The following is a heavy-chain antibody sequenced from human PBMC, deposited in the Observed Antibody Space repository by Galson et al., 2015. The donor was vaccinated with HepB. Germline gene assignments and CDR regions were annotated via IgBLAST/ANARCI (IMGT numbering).Heavy chain of an antibody. V-gene: IGHV1-18*01. Sequence: SVKVSCKASGYTFSSYSITWVRQAPGQGLEWMGWISAYNRYTDYAQRFQGRVTMTTDTSTSTAYMELRSLRSDDTAVYYCARGALVAVVRGTLNNWFDPWVQGTLVTVSS. J-gene: IGHJ5*02. D-gene: IGHD2-15*01. CDR3: ARGALVAVVRGTLNNWFDP. CDR1: GYTFSSYS. CDR2: ISAYNRYT.